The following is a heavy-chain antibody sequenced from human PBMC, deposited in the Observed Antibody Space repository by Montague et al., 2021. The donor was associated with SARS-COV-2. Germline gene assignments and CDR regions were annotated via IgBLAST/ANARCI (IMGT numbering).Heavy chain of an antibody. V-gene: IGHV4-59*01. CDR2: IYYCGSN. CDR3: ARGSYGPDAFGI. Sequence: SQTLSLTCTVSGGSISSYYWSWIRQPPGKGLEWIGFIYYCGSNNYNPSLKSRVTISLDTSKNQFSPKLNFVTAADTAVYYCARGSYGPDAFGIWGQGTMVTVSS. J-gene: IGHJ3*02. D-gene: IGHD5-18*01. CDR1: GGSISSYY.